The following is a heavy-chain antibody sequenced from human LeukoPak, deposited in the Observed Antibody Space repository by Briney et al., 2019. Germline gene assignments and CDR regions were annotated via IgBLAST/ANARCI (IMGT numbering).Heavy chain of an antibody. CDR3: AGSSGPNWFDP. V-gene: IGHV3-48*03. Sequence: PGGSLRLSCAASGFTFSSYEMNWVRQAPGKGLEWVSYISSSGSTIYYADSVKGRFTISRGNAKNSLYLQMNSLRAEDTAVYYCAGSSGPNWFDPWGQGTLVTVSS. CDR2: ISSSGSTI. J-gene: IGHJ5*02. CDR1: GFTFSSYE. D-gene: IGHD3-22*01.